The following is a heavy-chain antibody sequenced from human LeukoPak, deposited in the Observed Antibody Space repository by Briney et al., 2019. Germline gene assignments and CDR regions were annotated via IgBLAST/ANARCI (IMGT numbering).Heavy chain of an antibody. D-gene: IGHD2-2*01. CDR1: RFTFSSYW. CDR3: AKGPLRGTAAAIDY. J-gene: IGHJ4*02. V-gene: IGHV3-30*18. CDR2: ISYDGRNI. Sequence: PGGSLRLSCAASRFTFSSYWMSWVRQAPGKGLEWVAVISYDGRNIHYPDSVKGRFTISRDISTDTLWLQMDSLRTEDTAVYYCAKGPLRGTAAAIDYWGQGTLVTVSS.